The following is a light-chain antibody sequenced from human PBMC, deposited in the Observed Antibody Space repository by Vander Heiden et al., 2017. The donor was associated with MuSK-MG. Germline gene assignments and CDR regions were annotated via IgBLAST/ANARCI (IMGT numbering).Light chain of an antibody. V-gene: IGLV1-44*01. CDR1: SSNLGSNT. Sequence: QSVLTQPPSASGNPGQRATISCSGSSSNLGSNTVNWYQQLPGTAPKLLIYRNNQRHSGVTDRFSGSKSGTSASLASSGLQSEDEADYYCAAWDDSLNGVVFGGGTKLTVL. CDR3: AAWDDSLNGVV. J-gene: IGLJ2*01. CDR2: RNN.